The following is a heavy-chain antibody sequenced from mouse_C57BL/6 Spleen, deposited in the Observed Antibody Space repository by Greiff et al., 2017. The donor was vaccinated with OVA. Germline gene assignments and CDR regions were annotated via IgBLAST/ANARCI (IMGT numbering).Heavy chain of an antibody. Sequence: VQLQQPGAELVKPGASVKLSCKASGYTFTSYWMHWVKQRPGRGLEWIGRIDPNSGGTKYNQKFKSKATLTVDNSSSTAYMQLRSLTSEDSAVYYCARPSTVVPFDYWGQGTTLTVSS. D-gene: IGHD1-1*01. CDR3: ARPSTVVPFDY. V-gene: IGHV1-72*01. J-gene: IGHJ2*01. CDR2: IDPNSGGT. CDR1: GYTFTSYW.